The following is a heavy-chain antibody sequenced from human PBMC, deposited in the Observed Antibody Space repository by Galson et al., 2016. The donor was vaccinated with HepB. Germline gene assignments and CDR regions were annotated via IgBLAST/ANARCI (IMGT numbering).Heavy chain of an antibody. CDR3: AKDLSRGSGSYYSRYYNYGVDV. Sequence: SLRLSCAASGFTFSNYAMSWVRQAPGKGLEWVSSVTWNSGSMGYADSVKGRFTISRDNAKTSLYLQMNSLRPEDTALYYCAKDLSRGSGSYYSRYYNYGVDVWGRGTTVTVSS. CDR2: VTWNSGSM. CDR1: GFTFSNYA. J-gene: IGHJ6*02. D-gene: IGHD3-10*01. V-gene: IGHV3-9*01.